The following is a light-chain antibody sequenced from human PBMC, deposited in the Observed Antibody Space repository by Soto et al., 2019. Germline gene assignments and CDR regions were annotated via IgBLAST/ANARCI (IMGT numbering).Light chain of an antibody. V-gene: IGLV2-23*01. J-gene: IGLJ3*02. CDR1: SSDVGTYKF. Sequence: QSVLTQPASVSGSPGQSITISCTGTSSDVGTYKFVSWYQQHPGKVPTLMIHEGTKRPSGVSNRFSGSKSGNTATLTISGLQPEDEANYYCCSYAATSFWVFGGGTKVTVL. CDR2: EGT. CDR3: CSYAATSFWV.